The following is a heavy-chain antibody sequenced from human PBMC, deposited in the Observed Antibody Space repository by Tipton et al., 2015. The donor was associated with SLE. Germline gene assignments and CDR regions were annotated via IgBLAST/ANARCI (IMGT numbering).Heavy chain of an antibody. V-gene: IGHV3-23*01. CDR1: GFTFSSYA. D-gene: IGHD3-16*01. J-gene: IGHJ4*02. Sequence: GSLRLSCAASGFTFSSYAMSWVRQAPGKGLEWVSAISGSGGSTYYADSVKGRFTISRDNSKNTLYLQMNSLRAEDTAVYYCASRLEDYDYFDYWGQGTLVTVSS. CDR2: ISGSGGST. CDR3: ASRLEDYDYFDY.